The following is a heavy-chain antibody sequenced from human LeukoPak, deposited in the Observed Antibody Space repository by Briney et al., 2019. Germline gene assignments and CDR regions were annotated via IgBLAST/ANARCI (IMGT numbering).Heavy chain of an antibody. D-gene: IGHD2-15*01. CDR2: ISSSGSTI. V-gene: IGHV3-48*03. J-gene: IGHJ4*02. CDR1: GFTFSSYE. CDR3: AILPKGYCSGGSCYFDY. Sequence: PGGSLRLSCAASGFTFSSYEMNWVRQAPGKGLEWVSYISSSGSTIYYADSVKGRFTISRDNAKNSLYLQMNSLRAEDTAVYYCAILPKGYCSGGSCYFDYWGQGTLVTVSS.